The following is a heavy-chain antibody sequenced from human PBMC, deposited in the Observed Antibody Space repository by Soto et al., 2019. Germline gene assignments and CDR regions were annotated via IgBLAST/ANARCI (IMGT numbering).Heavy chain of an antibody. CDR3: AREDLISTIFGTRHYWYFDL. CDR1: GGSFSGYY. D-gene: IGHD3-3*01. J-gene: IGHJ2*01. V-gene: IGHV4-34*01. Sequence: QVQLQQWGAGLLKPSETLSLTCAVYGGSFSGYYWSWIRQPPGKGLEWIGEINHSGSTNYNPSLKSRVTISVDPSKNHFSLKLRSVTAADTAVYYCAREDLISTIFGTRHYWYFDLWGRGTLVTVSS. CDR2: INHSGST.